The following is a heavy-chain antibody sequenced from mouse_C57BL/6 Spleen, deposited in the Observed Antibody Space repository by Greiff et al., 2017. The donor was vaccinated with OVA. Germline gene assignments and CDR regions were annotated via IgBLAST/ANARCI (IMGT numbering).Heavy chain of an antibody. D-gene: IGHD1-1*02. CDR2: IWSGGST. CDR3: ARPYGYYAMDY. CDR1: GFSLTSYG. V-gene: IGHV2-2*01. J-gene: IGHJ4*01. Sequence: VKLKESGPGLVQPAQSLSISCTASGFSLTSYGVHWVRQTPGKGLEWLGVIWSGGSTDYNAAFISRLSISKDNYKSQLFLKMNSLQADDAARYYCARPYGYYAMDYWGQGTSVTVSS.